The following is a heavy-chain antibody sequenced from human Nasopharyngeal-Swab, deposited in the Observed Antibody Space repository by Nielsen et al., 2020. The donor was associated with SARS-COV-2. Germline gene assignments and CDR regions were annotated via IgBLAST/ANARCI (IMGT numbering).Heavy chain of an antibody. V-gene: IGHV4-31*03. CDR1: GASITSGGYY. CDR2: IYYSGNT. CDR3: ARGWAGHYFDY. J-gene: IGHJ4*02. D-gene: IGHD1-26*01. Sequence: SETLSPTCTASGASITSGGYYWSWMRHRQGRGLEWIGYIYYSGNTFYNPSLKSRVTMSVDTSENQFSLNLNSVTAADTAVYYCARGWAGHYFDYWGQGTLVTVSS.